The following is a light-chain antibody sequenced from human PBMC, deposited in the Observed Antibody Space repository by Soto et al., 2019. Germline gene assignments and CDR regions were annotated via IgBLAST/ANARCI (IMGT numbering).Light chain of an antibody. CDR3: GTYDNSLNARL. CDR1: TSNIGNNY. Sequence: QSVLTQPPSMSAAPGRKVTISCSGSTSNIGNNYVSWYQQLPGTAPQLLIYDNDKRPSGIPDRFSGSKSGTSATLGITGLQTGDEADYYCGTYDNSLNARLFGGGTKLTVL. CDR2: DND. V-gene: IGLV1-51*01. J-gene: IGLJ2*01.